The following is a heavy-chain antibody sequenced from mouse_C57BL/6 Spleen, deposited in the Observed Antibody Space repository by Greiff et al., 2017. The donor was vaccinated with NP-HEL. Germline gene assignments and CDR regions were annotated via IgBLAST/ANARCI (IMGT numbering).Heavy chain of an antibody. CDR2: IWRGGST. D-gene: IGHD4-1*01. CDR3: AKNGKLGPSYWYFDV. V-gene: IGHV2-5*01. CDR1: GFSLTSYG. Sequence: QVQLKESGPGLVQPSQSLSITCTVSGFSLTSYGVHWVRQSPGKGLEWLGVIWRGGSTDYNAAFMSRLSITKDNSKSQVFFKMNSLQADDTAIYYCAKNGKLGPSYWYFDVWGTGTTVTVSS. J-gene: IGHJ1*03.